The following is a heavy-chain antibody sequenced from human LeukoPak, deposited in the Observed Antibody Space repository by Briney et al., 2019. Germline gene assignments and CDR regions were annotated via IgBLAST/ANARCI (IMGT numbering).Heavy chain of an antibody. D-gene: IGHD4-17*01. CDR3: ARYGAPFDS. J-gene: IGHJ4*02. Sequence: SETLSLTCTVSGGSISSGGYYWSWIRQHPGKGLEFIGYIIYSGTTYYNPSLKSRVSISLDTSLNQFSLKVISVTAADTAVYYCARYGAPFDSWGQGTLVTVSS. CDR1: GGSISSGGYY. CDR2: IIYSGTT. V-gene: IGHV4-31*03.